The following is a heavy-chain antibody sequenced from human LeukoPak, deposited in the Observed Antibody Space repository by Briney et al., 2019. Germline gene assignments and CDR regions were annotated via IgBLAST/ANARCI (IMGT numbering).Heavy chain of an antibody. J-gene: IGHJ4*02. D-gene: IGHD1-14*01. CDR1: RLTFSEYW. V-gene: IGHV3-74*03. Sequence: PGVALRLSCAVSRLTFSEYWLHWVRQDAAKGLVWVRGISKDGGSTEYADFVKGRCNISRDNAKNTLYLQMTSLTVDDTAVYYCTSGIGTYDYWGLGAQVTVSS. CDR3: TSGIGTYDY. CDR2: ISKDGGST.